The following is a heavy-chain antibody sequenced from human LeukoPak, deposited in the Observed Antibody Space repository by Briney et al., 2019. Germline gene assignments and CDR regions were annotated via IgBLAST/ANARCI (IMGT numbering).Heavy chain of an antibody. J-gene: IGHJ4*02. Sequence: GGSLRLSCTASGFTFGDYAMSWVRQAPGKGLEWVGFIRSKAYGGTTEYAASVKGRFTISRDDSKSIAYLQMNSLKTEDTAVYYCTRDPLWFGELLWDYWGQGTLVTVSS. V-gene: IGHV3-49*04. CDR3: TRDPLWFGELLWDY. CDR2: IRSKAYGGTT. CDR1: GFTFGDYA. D-gene: IGHD3-10*01.